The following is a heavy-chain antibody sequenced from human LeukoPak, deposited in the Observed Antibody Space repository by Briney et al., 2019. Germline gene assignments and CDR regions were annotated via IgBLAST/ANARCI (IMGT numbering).Heavy chain of an antibody. J-gene: IGHJ3*02. CDR3: ARDTHNWNDRAFDI. Sequence: PSETLSLTCTVSGGSISSYYWSWIRQPPGKGLEWIGYIYYSGSTNYNPSLKSRVTISVDTSKNQSSLKLSSVTAADTAVYYCARDTHNWNDRAFDIWGQGTMVTVSS. D-gene: IGHD1-1*01. V-gene: IGHV4-59*01. CDR1: GGSISSYY. CDR2: IYYSGST.